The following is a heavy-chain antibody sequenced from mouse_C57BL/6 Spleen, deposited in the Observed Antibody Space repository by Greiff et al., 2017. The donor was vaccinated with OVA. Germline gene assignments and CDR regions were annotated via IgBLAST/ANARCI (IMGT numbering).Heavy chain of an antibody. CDR2: ISYDGSN. V-gene: IGHV3-6*01. D-gene: IGHD2-2*01. Sequence: EVKLMESGPGLVKPSQSLSLTCSVTGYSITSGYYWNWIRQFPGNKLEWMGYISYDGSNNYNPSLKNRISITRDTSKNQFFLKLNSVTTEDTATYYCARDGYPYWYFDVWGTGTTVTVSS. J-gene: IGHJ1*03. CDR3: ARDGYPYWYFDV. CDR1: GYSITSGYY.